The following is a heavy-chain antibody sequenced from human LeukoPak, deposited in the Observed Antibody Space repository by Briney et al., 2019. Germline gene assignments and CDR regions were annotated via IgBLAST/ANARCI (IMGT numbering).Heavy chain of an antibody. J-gene: IGHJ2*01. V-gene: IGHV4-59*01. CDR2: IYYSGST. CDR3: ARAVGANAYWYFDL. D-gene: IGHD1-26*01. Sequence: PSETLSLTCTVSGGSISSYYWSWIRQPPGKGLEWIGYIYYSGSTNYNPSLKSRVTISVDTSKNQFSLKLSSVTAADTAVYYCARAVGANAYWYFDLWGRGTLVTVSS. CDR1: GGSISSYY.